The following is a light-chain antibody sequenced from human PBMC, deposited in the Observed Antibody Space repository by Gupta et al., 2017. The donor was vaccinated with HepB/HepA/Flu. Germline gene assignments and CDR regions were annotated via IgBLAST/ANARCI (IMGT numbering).Light chain of an antibody. CDR2: EVS. CDR1: SSDVGSYNL. Sequence: QSALTQPASVSGSPGQSITISCTGTSSDVGSYNLVSWYQQHPGKAPKLMIYEVSKRPSGVSNRFSGSKSANTASLTISGLQVEDEADYFCCSYAGPRVFGGGTKLTVL. J-gene: IGLJ2*01. CDR3: CSYAGPRV. V-gene: IGLV2-23*02.